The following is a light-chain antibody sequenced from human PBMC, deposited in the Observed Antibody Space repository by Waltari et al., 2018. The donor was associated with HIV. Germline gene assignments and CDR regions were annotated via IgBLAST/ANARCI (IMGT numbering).Light chain of an antibody. Sequence: DIVMTQSPFSLSVTPGEPASISCRSSQSLIHGDGYNCLDWYLQKPGQSPQLVIYLGSNRASGVPDRFSGSGSGSDFTLKISRVEAEDVGVYYCMQTLQTPFTFGPGTKVDI. CDR2: LGS. J-gene: IGKJ3*01. CDR1: QSLIHGDGYNC. CDR3: MQTLQTPFT. V-gene: IGKV2-28*01.